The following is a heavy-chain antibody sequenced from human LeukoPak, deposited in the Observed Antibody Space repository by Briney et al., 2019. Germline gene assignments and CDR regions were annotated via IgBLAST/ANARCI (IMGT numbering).Heavy chain of an antibody. CDR3: ARDGRGYYDSSGSTHALVYGMDV. Sequence: SETLSLTCAVSGGSISSSNWWSWVRQPPRKGLEWIGEIYHSGSTNYNPSLKSRVTISVDKSKNQFSLKLSSVTAADTAVYYCARDGRGYYDSSGSTHALVYGMDVWGQGTTVTVSS. J-gene: IGHJ6*02. CDR2: IYHSGST. CDR1: GGSISSSNW. D-gene: IGHD3-22*01. V-gene: IGHV4-4*02.